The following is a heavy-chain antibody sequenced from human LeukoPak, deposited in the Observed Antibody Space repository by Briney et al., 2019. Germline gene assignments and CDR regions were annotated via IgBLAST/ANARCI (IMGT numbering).Heavy chain of an antibody. J-gene: IGHJ4*02. Sequence: SETLSLTCTVSGGSVSSGAYYWSWIRQPPGKGLEWIGEINHSGSTNYNPSLKSRVTISVDTSKNQFSLKLSSVTAADTAVYYCARARGRGVISYWGQGTLVTVSS. CDR3: ARARGRGVISY. V-gene: IGHV4-61*08. D-gene: IGHD3-10*01. CDR1: GGSVSSGAYY. CDR2: INHSGST.